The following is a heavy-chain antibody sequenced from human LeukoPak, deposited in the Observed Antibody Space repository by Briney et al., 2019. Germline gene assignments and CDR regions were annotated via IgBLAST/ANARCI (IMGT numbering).Heavy chain of an antibody. V-gene: IGHV3-NL1*01. Sequence: SGGSLRLSCAASGFTFSSYGMHWVRQAPGKGLEWVSAINNDGDSTYSADSVKGRFTVSRDNSKNTLYLQMNSLRAEDAAVYYCAQQVGYCSSGNCYFTYWGQGTLVTVSS. J-gene: IGHJ1*01. CDR1: GFTFSSYG. D-gene: IGHD2-15*01. CDR3: AQQVGYCSSGNCYFTY. CDR2: INNDGDST.